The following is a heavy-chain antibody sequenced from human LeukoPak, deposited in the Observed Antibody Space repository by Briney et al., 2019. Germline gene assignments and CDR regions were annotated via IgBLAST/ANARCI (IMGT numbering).Heavy chain of an antibody. V-gene: IGHV1-8*01. CDR3: AREATVTTRHYYYYYYMDV. D-gene: IGHD4-17*01. Sequence: ASVNVSCKASGYTLTSYDIHWVRQATGQGLEWMGWMNPNGGNTVYAQRFQGRVTMTRNTSISTAYMELSSLRSEDTAMYYCAREATVTTRHYYYYYYMDVWGKGTTVTVSS. CDR2: MNPNGGNT. J-gene: IGHJ6*03. CDR1: GYTLTSYD.